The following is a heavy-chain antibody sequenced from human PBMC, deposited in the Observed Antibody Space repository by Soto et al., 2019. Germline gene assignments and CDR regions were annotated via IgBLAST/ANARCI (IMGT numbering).Heavy chain of an antibody. Sequence: QVQLVESGGGVVQPGRSLRLSCAVSGFTVSTYGMHWVRQAPGKGLEWVAVISRDGGTTYYADSVKGRFTISRDNSRNTLFLEMNSLRGDDMAVYYCPGEVASGYWGQGTLVTVSS. CDR2: ISRDGGTT. V-gene: IGHV3-30*03. CDR3: PGEVASGY. J-gene: IGHJ4*02. D-gene: IGHD2-21*01. CDR1: GFTVSTYG.